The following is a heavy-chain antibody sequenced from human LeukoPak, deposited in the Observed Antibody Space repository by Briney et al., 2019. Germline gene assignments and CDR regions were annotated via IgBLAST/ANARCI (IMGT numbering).Heavy chain of an antibody. CDR3: AKDAYDILTGYLGY. Sequence: GRSLRLSCAASGLTFDDYAMHWVRQAPGKGLEWVSGISWNSGSIGYADSVKGRFTISRDNAKNSLYLQMNSLRAEDTALYYCAKDAYDILTGYLGYWGQGTLVTVSS. J-gene: IGHJ4*02. V-gene: IGHV3-9*01. D-gene: IGHD3-9*01. CDR2: ISWNSGSI. CDR1: GLTFDDYA.